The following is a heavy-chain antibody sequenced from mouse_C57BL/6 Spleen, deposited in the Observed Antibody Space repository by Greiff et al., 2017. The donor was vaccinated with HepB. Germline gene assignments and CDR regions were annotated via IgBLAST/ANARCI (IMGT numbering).Heavy chain of an antibody. J-gene: IGHJ4*01. CDR1: GFTFSDYG. CDR2: ISSGSSTI. D-gene: IGHD1-1*01. CDR3: ARPTFYYGSSYDAMDY. Sequence: EVHLVESGGGLVKPGGSLKLSCAASGFTFSDYGMHWVRQAPEKGLEWVAYISSGSSTIYYADTVKGRFTISRDNAKNTLFLQMTSLRSEDTAMYYCARPTFYYGSSYDAMDYWGQGTSVTVSS. V-gene: IGHV5-17*01.